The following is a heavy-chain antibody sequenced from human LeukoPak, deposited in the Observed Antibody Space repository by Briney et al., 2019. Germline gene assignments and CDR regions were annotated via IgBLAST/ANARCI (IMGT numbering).Heavy chain of an antibody. Sequence: SETLSLTCTVSGGSISSSSYYWSWIRQPAGKGLEWIGRIYTSGSTNYNPSLKSRVTMSVDMSKNQFSLKLRSVTAADTAVYYCARDYKGRRRLAVGYYYYYMDVWGKGTTVTISS. CDR3: ARDYKGRRRLAVGYYYYYMDV. CDR1: GGSISSSSYY. J-gene: IGHJ6*03. D-gene: IGHD1-1*01. V-gene: IGHV4-61*02. CDR2: IYTSGST.